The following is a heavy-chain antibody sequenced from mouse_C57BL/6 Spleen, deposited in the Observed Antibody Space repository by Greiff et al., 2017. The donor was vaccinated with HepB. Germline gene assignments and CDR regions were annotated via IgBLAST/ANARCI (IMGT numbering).Heavy chain of an antibody. CDR3: ARSPGRAMDD. Sequence: LQESGPELVKPGASVKISCKASGYAFSSSWMNWVKQRPGKGLEWIGRIYPGDGDTNYNGKFKGKATLTADKSSSTAYMQLSSLTSEDSAVYFCARSPGRAMDDWGQGTSVTVSS. J-gene: IGHJ4*01. CDR1: GYAFSSSW. CDR2: IYPGDGDT. D-gene: IGHD4-1*01. V-gene: IGHV1-82*01.